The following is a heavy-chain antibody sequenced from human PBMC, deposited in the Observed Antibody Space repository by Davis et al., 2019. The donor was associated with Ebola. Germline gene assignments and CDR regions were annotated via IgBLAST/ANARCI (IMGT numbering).Heavy chain of an antibody. Sequence: PGGSLRLSCAASGFTFSDYYMTWIRQAPGKGLEWISYISSSGSPIYYADSVKGRFTISRDSAKSSLYLQMNSLRAEDTAVYFCARIALAVAGGFDYWGQGTLVTVSS. J-gene: IGHJ4*02. CDR3: ARIALAVAGGFDY. CDR1: GFTFSDYY. V-gene: IGHV3-11*04. D-gene: IGHD6-19*01. CDR2: ISSSGSPI.